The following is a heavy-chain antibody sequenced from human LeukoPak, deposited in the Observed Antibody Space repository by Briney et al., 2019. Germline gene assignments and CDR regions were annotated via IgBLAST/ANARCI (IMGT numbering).Heavy chain of an antibody. D-gene: IGHD5-24*01. CDR1: GGSFSGYY. Sequence: SETLSLTCTVYGGSFSGYYWSWIRQPPGKGLEWIGEINHSGSTNYNPSLKSRVTISVDTSKNQFSLKLSSVTAADTAVYYCAAEGAGYNSFDYWGQGTLVTVSS. V-gene: IGHV4-34*01. J-gene: IGHJ4*02. CDR2: INHSGST. CDR3: AAEGAGYNSFDY.